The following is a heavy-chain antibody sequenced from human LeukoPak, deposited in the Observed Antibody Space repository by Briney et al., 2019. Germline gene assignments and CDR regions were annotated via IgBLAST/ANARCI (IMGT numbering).Heavy chain of an antibody. CDR3: VRDMGYYDKV. J-gene: IGHJ4*02. CDR2: INTDGNTR. Sequence: GGSLRLSCATSGFTFSTSWMHWVRQAPGKGLVWVARINTDGNTRDYADSVKGRFTISRNNAKNTLYLQMNSLRADDTAVYYCVRDMGYYDKVWGQGTLVTVSS. V-gene: IGHV3-74*01. D-gene: IGHD3-22*01. CDR1: GFTFSTSW.